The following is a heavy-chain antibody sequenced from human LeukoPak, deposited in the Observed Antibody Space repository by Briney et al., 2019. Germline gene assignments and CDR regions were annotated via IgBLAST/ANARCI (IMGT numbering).Heavy chain of an antibody. CDR2: IRYDGSNK. CDR3: AKEEEAVAALPVYGMDV. CDR1: GFTFSSYG. Sequence: GGSLRLSCAASGFTFSSYGTHWVRQAPGKGLEWVAFIRYDGSNKYYADSVKGRFTISRDNSKNTLYLQMNSLRAEDTAVYYCAKEEEAVAALPVYGMDVWGQGTTVTVSS. D-gene: IGHD6-19*01. V-gene: IGHV3-30*02. J-gene: IGHJ6*02.